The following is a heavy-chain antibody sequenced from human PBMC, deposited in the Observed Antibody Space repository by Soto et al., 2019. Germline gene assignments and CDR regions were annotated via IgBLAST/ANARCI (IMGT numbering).Heavy chain of an antibody. Sequence: ESGGGLVQPGGSLRLSCAASGFTVSSNYMSWVRQAPGKGLEWVSVIYSGGSTYYADSVKGRFTISRDNSKNTLYLQMNSLRAEDTAVYYCARTRKPAAMDVWGKGTTVTVSS. CDR3: ARTRKPAAMDV. V-gene: IGHV3-66*01. CDR2: IYSGGST. CDR1: GFTVSSNY. J-gene: IGHJ6*04. D-gene: IGHD2-2*01.